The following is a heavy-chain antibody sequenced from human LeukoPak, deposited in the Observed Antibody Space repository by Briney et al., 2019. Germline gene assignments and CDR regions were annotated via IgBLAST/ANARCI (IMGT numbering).Heavy chain of an antibody. CDR2: VSDSGTMT. V-gene: IGHV3-23*01. D-gene: IGHD4-17*01. Sequence: PGGSLRLSCAASGFTFSNYAMNWVRQAPGKGLEWVSGVSDSGTMTYYARFVKGRFTISRDNSKNTVYLQMNSLRAEDTAIYYCAKYSRYDYVGQIDYWGQGTLVTVSS. J-gene: IGHJ4*02. CDR3: AKYSRYDYVGQIDY. CDR1: GFTFSNYA.